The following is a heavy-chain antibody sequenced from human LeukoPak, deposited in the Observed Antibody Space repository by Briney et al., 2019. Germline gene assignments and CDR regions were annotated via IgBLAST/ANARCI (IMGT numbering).Heavy chain of an antibody. CDR3: VASPDSSASSGDPQY. J-gene: IGHJ4*02. CDR2: INQDGSDK. D-gene: IGHD3-22*01. V-gene: IGHV3-7*01. CDR1: RFIFSSYW. Sequence: PGGSLRLSCAASRFIFSSYWMSWIRQAPGEGLEGVAHINQDGSDKYYVDSVKGRFTISRDNAQSSLFLQMNRLRADDTALYFCVASPDSSASSGDPQYWGQGTLVTVSS.